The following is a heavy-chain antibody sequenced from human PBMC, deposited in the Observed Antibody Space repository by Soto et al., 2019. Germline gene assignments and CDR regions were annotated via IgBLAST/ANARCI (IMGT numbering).Heavy chain of an antibody. CDR3: ARVRSGSGSYYFDY. D-gene: IGHD1-26*01. V-gene: IGHV4-34*01. CDR2: INHSGST. J-gene: IGHJ4*02. Sequence: QVQLQQWGAGLLKPSETLSLTCAVYGGSFSGYYWSWIRQPPGKGLEWIGEINHSGSTNYNPSLKSRVTISVDTSKNQFSLKLSSVTAADTAVYYWARVRSGSGSYYFDYWGQGTLVTVSS. CDR1: GGSFSGYY.